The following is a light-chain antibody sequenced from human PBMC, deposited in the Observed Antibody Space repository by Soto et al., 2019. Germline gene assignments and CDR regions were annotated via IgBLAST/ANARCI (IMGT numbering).Light chain of an antibody. V-gene: IGKV4-1*01. J-gene: IGKJ2*01. CDR3: QQYYSTPYT. Sequence: DIVMTQSPDSLAVSLGERATINCKSSQSVLYSSNNKNYLAWYQQKPGQPPKLLIYWASTRESGVPDRFSGSGSGTDFTLTNSSLQAEDVAVDYCQQYYSTPYTFGQGTKLEIK. CDR2: WAS. CDR1: QSVLYSSNNKNY.